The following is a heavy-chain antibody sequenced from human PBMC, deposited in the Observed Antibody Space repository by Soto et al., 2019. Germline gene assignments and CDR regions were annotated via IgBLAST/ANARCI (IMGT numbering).Heavy chain of an antibody. CDR2: IYYSGST. CDR3: ARAAPIFGVVKYYFDY. CDR1: GGSISSSSYY. V-gene: IGHV4-39*07. D-gene: IGHD3-3*01. Sequence: SETLSLTCTVSGGSISSSSYYWGWIRQPPGKGLEWIGSIYYSGSTYYNPSLKSRVTISVDTSKNQFSLKLSSVTAADTAVYYCARAAPIFGVVKYYFDYWGQGTLVTVSS. J-gene: IGHJ4*02.